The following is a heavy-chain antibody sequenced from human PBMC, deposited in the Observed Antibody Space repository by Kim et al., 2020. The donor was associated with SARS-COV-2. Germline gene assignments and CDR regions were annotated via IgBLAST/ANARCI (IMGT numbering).Heavy chain of an antibody. V-gene: IGHV1-46*01. D-gene: IGHD2-2*01. CDR2: INPSGGST. CDR1: GYTFTSYY. J-gene: IGHJ4*02. CDR3: ARVGCSSTSCHLFDY. Sequence: ASVKVSCKASGYTFTSYYMHWVRQAPGQGLEWMGIINPSGGSTSYAQKFQGRVTMTRDTSTSTVYMELSSLRSEDTAVYYCARVGCSSTSCHLFDYWGQGTLVIVSS.